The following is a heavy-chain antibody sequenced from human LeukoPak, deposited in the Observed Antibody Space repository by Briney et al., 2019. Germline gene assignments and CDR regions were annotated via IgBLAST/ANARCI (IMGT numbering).Heavy chain of an antibody. J-gene: IGHJ5*02. Sequence: PSETLSLTCAVSGYSISSAYYWGWIRQPPGKGLEWVGTISHSGTTYFNPSPKSRVTIFLDTSKNQFSLNQTSVTAPDTAVYYSAGIGSTSGRGFDPWGQGTLVTVSS. D-gene: IGHD2-2*01. V-gene: IGHV4-38-2*01. CDR3: AGIGSTSGRGFDP. CDR1: GYSISSAYY. CDR2: ISHSGTT.